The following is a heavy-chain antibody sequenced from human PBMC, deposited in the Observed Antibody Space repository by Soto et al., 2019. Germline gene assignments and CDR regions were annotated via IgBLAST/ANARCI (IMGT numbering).Heavy chain of an antibody. D-gene: IGHD4-17*01. Sequence: EEQLVESGGGLVQPGGSLRLSCAASGFTFSNHVMNWVRQAPGRGLEWVSSINRDFNTYYADSVKGRFTTSRDNAKDSLYLHMNRLRADDTAVYYCVTGDYYVDQGTLVNVSS. CDR2: INRDFNT. V-gene: IGHV3-48*01. CDR3: VTGDYY. CDR1: GFTFSNHV. J-gene: IGHJ4*02.